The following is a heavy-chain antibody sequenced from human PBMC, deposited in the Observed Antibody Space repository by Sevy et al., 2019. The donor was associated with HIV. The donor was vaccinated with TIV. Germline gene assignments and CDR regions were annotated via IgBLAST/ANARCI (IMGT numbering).Heavy chain of an antibody. V-gene: IGHV3-7*01. CDR1: GFTFRSYA. J-gene: IGHJ4*02. Sequence: GGSLRLSCAASGFTFRSYAMSWVRQAPGKGLEWVANIKQDGSEKNYVDSVKGRFTISRDNAKNSLYLQMNSLRADDTAVYYCARDGVMGSYWGQGTLVTVSS. D-gene: IGHD3-16*01. CDR2: IKQDGSEK. CDR3: ARDGVMGSY.